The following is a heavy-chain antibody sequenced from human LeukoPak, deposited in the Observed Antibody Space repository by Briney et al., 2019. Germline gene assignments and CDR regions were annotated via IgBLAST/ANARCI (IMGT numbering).Heavy chain of an antibody. V-gene: IGHV1-18*01. D-gene: IGHD2-2*01. CDR3: ARVGVIVVVPAAPDY. CDR1: GYTLTELS. CDR2: ISAYNGNT. J-gene: IGHJ4*02. Sequence: ASVKVSCKVSGYTLTELSMHWVRQAPGQGLEWMGWISAYNGNTNYAQKLQGRVTMTTDTSTSTAYMELRSLRSDDTAVYYCARVGVIVVVPAAPDYWGQGTLVTVSS.